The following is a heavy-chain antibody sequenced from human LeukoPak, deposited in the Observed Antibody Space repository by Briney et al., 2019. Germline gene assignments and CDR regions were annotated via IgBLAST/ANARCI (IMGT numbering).Heavy chain of an antibody. CDR1: GGSITNYY. Sequence: TSSETLSLTCTVSGGSITNYYWSWIRQPPGKGLEWIGYIYYSGSTNYNPSLKSRVTISVDTSKNQFSLKLTSVTAADTAVYYCARTMEGYCSGGSCYQYSYYMDVWGKGTTVTVSS. J-gene: IGHJ6*03. CDR3: ARTMEGYCSGGSCYQYSYYMDV. D-gene: IGHD2-15*01. CDR2: IYYSGST. V-gene: IGHV4-59*01.